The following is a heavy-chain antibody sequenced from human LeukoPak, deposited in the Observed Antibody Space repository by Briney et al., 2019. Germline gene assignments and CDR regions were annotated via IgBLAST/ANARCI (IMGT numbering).Heavy chain of an antibody. CDR2: IYPGDSDT. CDR3: ATAPDYGGNFYYFDY. V-gene: IGHV5-51*01. Sequence: GESLKISCKGSGYSFTSYWIGWVRQMPGKGLEWVGIIYPGDSDTRYSPSFQGQVTISADKSISTAYLQWSSLKASDTAMYYCATAPDYGGNFYYFDYWGQGTLVTVSS. J-gene: IGHJ4*02. D-gene: IGHD4-23*01. CDR1: GYSFTSYW.